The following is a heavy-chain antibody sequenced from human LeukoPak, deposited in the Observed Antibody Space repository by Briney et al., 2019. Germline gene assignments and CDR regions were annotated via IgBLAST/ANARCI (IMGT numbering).Heavy chain of an antibody. J-gene: IGHJ1*01. V-gene: IGHV1-46*01. CDR2: INPSGGST. CDR3: ARTTYDSSGYYYVSEGEQEYFQH. CDR1: GYTFTSYY. Sequence: GASVKVSCKASGYTFTSYYMHWVRQAPGQGLEWMGIINPSGGSTSYAQKFQGRVTMTRDTSTSTVYMELSSLRSEDTAVYYCARTTYDSSGYYYVSEGEQEYFQHWGQGTLVTVSS. D-gene: IGHD3-22*01.